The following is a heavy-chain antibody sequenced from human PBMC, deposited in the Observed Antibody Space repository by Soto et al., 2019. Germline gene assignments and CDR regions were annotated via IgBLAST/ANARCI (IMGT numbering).Heavy chain of an antibody. CDR1: GFSFSRSW. CDR3: AKDGVDDGPSSYGY. CDR2: INEDGNEK. V-gene: IGHV3-7*04. Sequence: EVQLVESGGGLVQPGGSLRLSCVTSGFSFSRSWMTWVRQAPGKGLEWVANINEDGNEKYYVGSAKGRFTISRDNAKNSLYLQMNSLRVEDTAVYYCAKDGVDDGPSSYGYWGQGALVTVSS. D-gene: IGHD3-3*01. J-gene: IGHJ4*02.